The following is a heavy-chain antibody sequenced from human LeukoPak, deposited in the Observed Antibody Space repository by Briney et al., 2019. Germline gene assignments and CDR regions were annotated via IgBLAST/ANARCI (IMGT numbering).Heavy chain of an antibody. Sequence: PSETLSLTCAVYGGSLSGYHWSWICQPPGKGLEWIGEINHSGSTNYNPSLKSRVTISVDTSKNQFSLKLSSVTAADTAVYYCAIHIVVVPAAKKKNWFDPWGQGTLVTVSS. V-gene: IGHV4-34*01. CDR2: INHSGST. CDR1: GGSLSGYH. D-gene: IGHD2-2*01. J-gene: IGHJ5*02. CDR3: AIHIVVVPAAKKKNWFDP.